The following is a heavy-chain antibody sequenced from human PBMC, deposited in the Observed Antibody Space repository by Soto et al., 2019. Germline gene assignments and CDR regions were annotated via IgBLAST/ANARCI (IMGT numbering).Heavy chain of an antibody. J-gene: IGHJ4*02. Sequence: GGSLRLSCAASGFTFTNAWMNWVRQAPGKGLEWVGRIKTKTDGGTTDYAAPVRGRFTISRDDSKNTLHLQMSSLKTEDTAVYYCITGLGVTPGYWGQGTLVTVSS. CDR3: ITGLGVTPGY. D-gene: IGHD2-8*01. CDR2: IKTKTDGGTT. CDR1: GFTFTNAW. V-gene: IGHV3-15*07.